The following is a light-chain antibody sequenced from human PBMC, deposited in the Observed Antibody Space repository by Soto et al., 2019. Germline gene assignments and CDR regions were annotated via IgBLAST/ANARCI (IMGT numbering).Light chain of an antibody. V-gene: IGKV3-20*01. CDR1: QSVSSSY. Sequence: EIVLTQSPGTLSLSPGERATLSCRASQSVSSSYLAWYQQKPGQAPRLLIYDASSRATGIPDRFSGSGSGTDFTLTILRLEPEDFAVYYCQQYDSSSYTFGQGTKLEIK. CDR3: QQYDSSSYT. CDR2: DAS. J-gene: IGKJ2*01.